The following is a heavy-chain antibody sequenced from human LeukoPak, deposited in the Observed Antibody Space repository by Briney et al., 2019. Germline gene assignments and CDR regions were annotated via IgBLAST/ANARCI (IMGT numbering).Heavy chain of an antibody. D-gene: IGHD6-19*01. V-gene: IGHV3-30-3*01. CDR1: GFTSSSYA. Sequence: GGSLRLSCAASGFTSSSYAMHWVRQAPGKGLEWVAVISYDGSNKYYADSVKGRFTISRDNSKNTLYLQMNSLRAEDTAVYYCARLPGIAVAGPDYWGQGTLVTVSS. J-gene: IGHJ4*02. CDR2: ISYDGSNK. CDR3: ARLPGIAVAGPDY.